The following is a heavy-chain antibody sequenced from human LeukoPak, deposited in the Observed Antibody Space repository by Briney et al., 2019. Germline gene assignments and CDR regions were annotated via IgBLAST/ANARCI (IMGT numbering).Heavy chain of an antibody. J-gene: IGHJ3*02. CDR1: GFTFSSYS. CDR2: ISSSSSYI. D-gene: IGHD2-21*02. V-gene: IGHV3-21*01. CDR3: ARDTTYCGGDCYPHDAFDI. Sequence: SGGSQRLSCAASGFTFSSYSMNWVRQAPGKGLEWVSSISSSSSYIYYADSVKGRFTISRDNAKNSLYLQMNSLRAEDTAVYYCARDTTYCGGDCYPHDAFDIWGQGTMVTVSS.